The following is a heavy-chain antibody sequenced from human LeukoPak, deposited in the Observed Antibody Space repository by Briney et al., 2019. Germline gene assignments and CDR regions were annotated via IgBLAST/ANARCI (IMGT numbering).Heavy chain of an antibody. CDR3: ARDLGAYYDSSDNWFDP. CDR1: GFTFSSYW. CDR2: VNTDGSST. D-gene: IGHD3-22*01. V-gene: IGHV3-74*01. J-gene: IGHJ5*02. Sequence: GGSLRLSCAASGFTFSSYWMHWVRQAPGKGLVWVSRVNTDGSSTSYADSVKGRFTISRDNAKNTLYLQMNSLRAEDTALYYCARDLGAYYDSSDNWFDPWGQGTLVTVSS.